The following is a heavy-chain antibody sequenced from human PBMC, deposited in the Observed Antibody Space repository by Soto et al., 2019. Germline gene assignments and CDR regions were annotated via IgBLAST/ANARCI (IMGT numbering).Heavy chain of an antibody. Sequence: QVQLVQSGAEVKKTGASVKVSCKASGDSFSSYYMHWVRQAPGQGLRWMGIINPSDDSTTYAQNFQGRLTMTRDTSTRTVYMELSSLRSEDTAVYYCARGDYYESRGYNNAFDVWGQGTMVTVSS. J-gene: IGHJ3*01. CDR2: INPSDDST. CDR1: GDSFSSYY. CDR3: ARGDYYESRGYNNAFDV. D-gene: IGHD3-22*01. V-gene: IGHV1-46*01.